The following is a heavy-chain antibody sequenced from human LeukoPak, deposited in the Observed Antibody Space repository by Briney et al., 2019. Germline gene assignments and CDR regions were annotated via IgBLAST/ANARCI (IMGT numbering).Heavy chain of an antibody. CDR2: IRQGGNEM. Sequence: GGSLSLSCAASGFRFSDYWMTSVRQVPGKGLEWVANIRQGGNEMYYADSVKDRFTISRDNARNSLYLEMNSLRTEDTAVYYCARVGAWELQRVFDYWGQGTLVTVSS. CDR3: ARVGAWELQRVFDY. V-gene: IGHV3-7*01. D-gene: IGHD1-26*01. CDR1: GFRFSDYW. J-gene: IGHJ4*02.